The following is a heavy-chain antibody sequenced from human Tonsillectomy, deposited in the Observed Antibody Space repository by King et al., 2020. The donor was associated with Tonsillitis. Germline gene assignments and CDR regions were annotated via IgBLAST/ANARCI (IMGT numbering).Heavy chain of an antibody. CDR3: ARGSGSYVSFDY. V-gene: IGHV1-46*01. J-gene: IGHJ4*02. D-gene: IGHD1-26*01. Sequence: HVQLVESGAEVKKPGASVRVSCKASGYTFINYHMHWVRLAPGQGLEWMGIINPSGGATSYAQKFQGRVTLTRDTSTSTDYMELSSLRSEDTAVYYCARGSGSYVSFDYWGQGTLVTVSS. CDR1: GYTFINYH. CDR2: INPSGGAT.